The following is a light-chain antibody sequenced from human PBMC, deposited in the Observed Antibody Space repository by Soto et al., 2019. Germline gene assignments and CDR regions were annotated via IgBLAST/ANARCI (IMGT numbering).Light chain of an antibody. Sequence: EIVLTQSPGTLSLSPGERATLSCRASQSVSSTYLAWYQQKPGQAPRLLIYGASSRATGIPDRFSGSGSGADFTLTISRMEPEDCEVYYCQQYGSSLPWTFGQGTKVEIK. J-gene: IGKJ1*01. CDR1: QSVSSTY. V-gene: IGKV3-20*01. CDR3: QQYGSSLPWT. CDR2: GAS.